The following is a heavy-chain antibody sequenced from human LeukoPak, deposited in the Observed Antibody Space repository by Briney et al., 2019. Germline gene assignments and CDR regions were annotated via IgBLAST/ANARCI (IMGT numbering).Heavy chain of an antibody. CDR3: ARVYSSSSGDDY. CDR1: GGSISSSSYY. CDR2: IYYSGST. D-gene: IGHD6-6*01. V-gene: IGHV4-39*06. Sequence: SETLSLTCTVSGGSISSSSYYWGWIRQPPGKGLEWIGSIYYSGSTYYNPSLKSRVTISVDTSKNQFPLKLSSVTAADTAVYYCARVYSSSSGDDYWGQGTLVTVSS. J-gene: IGHJ4*02.